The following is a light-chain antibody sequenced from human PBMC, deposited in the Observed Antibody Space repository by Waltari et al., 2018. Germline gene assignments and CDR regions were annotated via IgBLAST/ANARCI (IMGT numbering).Light chain of an antibody. J-gene: IGKJ5*01. V-gene: IGKV1-39*01. CDR2: GAS. Sequence: DIQMTQSPSSLSASVGDRVTITCRASQSISSYLNWYQPPPGKAPKLLIYGASSLQSGVPSRISGSGSGTDFTLNIRSLQPEDFATYYCQQSYTTPITFGQGTRLEIK. CDR1: QSISSY. CDR3: QQSYTTPIT.